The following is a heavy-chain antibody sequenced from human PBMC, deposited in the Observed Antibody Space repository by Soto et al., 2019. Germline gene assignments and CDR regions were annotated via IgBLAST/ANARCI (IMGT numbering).Heavy chain of an antibody. Sequence: EVQLVESGGNLVQPGGSLILSCAASGSTFSTHWIHWVRQTPGKGLVWVSRINTDASSTNYADSVKGRFTVSRDKARNTVYLQMNSLRLEDTAVYYYARGQKGGYYVVNWGQGTLVTGSS. V-gene: IGHV3-74*01. D-gene: IGHD2-15*01. CDR2: INTDASST. CDR3: ARGQKGGYYVVN. J-gene: IGHJ4*02. CDR1: GSTFSTHW.